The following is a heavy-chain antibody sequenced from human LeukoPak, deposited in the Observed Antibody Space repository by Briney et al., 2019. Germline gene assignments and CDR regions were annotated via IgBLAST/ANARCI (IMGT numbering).Heavy chain of an antibody. CDR3: ARDPAATRWFDP. V-gene: IGHV4-30-4*01. J-gene: IGHJ5*02. CDR2: IYCSGSP. D-gene: IGHD2-15*01. Sequence: PSQTLSLTCTVSGGSICSGDYYWSWVRQPPGAGLGWIGYIYCSGSPYYNPSLKSRVTISVDTSKNQSSLKLSALTAADTAVYYCARDPAATRWFDPWGQGTLVTVSS. CDR1: GGSICSGDYY.